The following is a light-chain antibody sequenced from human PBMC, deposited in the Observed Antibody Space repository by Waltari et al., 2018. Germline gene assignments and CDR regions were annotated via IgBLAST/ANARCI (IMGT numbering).Light chain of an antibody. CDR3: SSRML. CDR1: SLRTSY. Sequence: SSELTQDPGVYVALGQTVRFTCQGDSLRTSYASWYQVKPGQAPVLVIYGKDKRPSGIPDRISGHSSGTTSSLTITGAQAEDEADYYCSSRMLFAGGTKVTVL. J-gene: IGLJ3*02. CDR2: GKD. V-gene: IGLV3-19*01.